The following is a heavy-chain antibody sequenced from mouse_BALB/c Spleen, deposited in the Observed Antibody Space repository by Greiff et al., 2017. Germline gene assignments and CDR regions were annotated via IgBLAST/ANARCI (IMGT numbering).Heavy chain of an antibody. V-gene: IGHV1S137*01. CDR2: ISTYYGDA. CDR3: ARTGLRHAMDY. D-gene: IGHD2-4*01. Sequence: QVQLQQSGAELVRPGVSVKISCKGSGYTFTDYAMHWVKQSHAKSLEWIGVISTYYGDASYNQKFKGKATMTVDKSSSTAYMELARLTSEDSAIYYCARTGLRHAMDYWGQGTSVTVSS. J-gene: IGHJ4*01. CDR1: GYTFTDYA.